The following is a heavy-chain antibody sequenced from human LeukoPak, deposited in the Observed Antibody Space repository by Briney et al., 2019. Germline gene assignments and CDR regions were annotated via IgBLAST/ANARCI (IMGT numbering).Heavy chain of an antibody. CDR2: IWHDGSNK. J-gene: IGHJ4*02. D-gene: IGHD1-20*01. CDR3: ARDYNWNLGDY. V-gene: IGHV3-33*01. CDR1: GFIFESYG. Sequence: EGSLRLSCAASGFIFESYGMHWVRQAPGKGLEWVALIWHDGSNKGYADSVKGRFTISRDNSKNTLDLQMNSLRAEDTAVYYCARDYNWNLGDYWGQGTLVTVSS.